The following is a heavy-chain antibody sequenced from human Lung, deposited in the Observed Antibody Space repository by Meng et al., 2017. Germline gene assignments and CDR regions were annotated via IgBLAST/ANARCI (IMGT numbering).Heavy chain of an antibody. J-gene: IGHJ4*02. CDR3: ARGPTTMAHDFDY. D-gene: IGHD4-11*01. CDR1: GGSISSDYY. CDR2: INHSGST. Sequence: QVQLQASGPGLVKPSGTLSLTCAVSGGSISSDYYWSWIRQPPGKGLEWIGEINHSGSTNYNPSLESRATISVDTSQNNLSLKLSSVTAADSAVYYCARGPTTMAHDFDYWGQGTLVTVSS. V-gene: IGHV4-4*02.